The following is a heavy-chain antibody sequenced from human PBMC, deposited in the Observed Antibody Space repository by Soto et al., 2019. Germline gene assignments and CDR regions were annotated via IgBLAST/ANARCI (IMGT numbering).Heavy chain of an antibody. CDR3: AKEGGLSGSYYISSSYYFDY. CDR2: ISYDGSNT. V-gene: IGHV3-30*18. Sequence: QVQLVESGGGVVQPGRSLRLSCVASGFTFSSYGMHWVRQAPGKGLEWVAIISYDGSNTYYADSVKGQFTISRDNSKKTLYLQMNRLRAEDTSVYYCAKEGGLSGSYYISSSYYFDYWGQGTLVTFSS. D-gene: IGHD1-26*01. J-gene: IGHJ4*02. CDR1: GFTFSSYG.